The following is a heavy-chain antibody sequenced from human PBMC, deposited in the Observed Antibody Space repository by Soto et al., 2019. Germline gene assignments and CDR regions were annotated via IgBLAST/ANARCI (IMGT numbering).Heavy chain of an antibody. D-gene: IGHD5-12*01. CDR3: AKGPLGSGYDLAS. CDR1: GFTFSNYA. J-gene: IGHJ4*02. Sequence: EVQLLDSGGGLVQPGGSLRLSCAASGFTFSNYAMNWVRQAPGKGLDWVSAISGSGGSTYYADSVKGRFTISRDNSKNTLYLQMSRRRAEDTAVYYCAKGPLGSGYDLASWGQGTLVTVSS. V-gene: IGHV3-23*01. CDR2: ISGSGGST.